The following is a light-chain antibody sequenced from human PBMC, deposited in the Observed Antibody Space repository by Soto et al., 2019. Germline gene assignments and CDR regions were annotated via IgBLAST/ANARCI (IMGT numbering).Light chain of an antibody. V-gene: IGKV3-20*01. CDR1: QNLGTLY. CDR2: SAS. Sequence: EIVLTQSPGTLSLSPGERGTLSCRASQNLGTLYLAWFQQKSGQAPRLLIYSASRRATGIPDRFTGSGSGTDFTLTINRXEPEDFAVYFCQQYAGSPRTFGQGTKVDTK. J-gene: IGKJ1*01. CDR3: QQYAGSPRT.